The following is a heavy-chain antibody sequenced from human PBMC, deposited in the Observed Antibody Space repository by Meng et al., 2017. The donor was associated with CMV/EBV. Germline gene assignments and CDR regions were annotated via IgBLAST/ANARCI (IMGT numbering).Heavy chain of an antibody. J-gene: IGHJ4*02. V-gene: IGHV3-23*01. CDR2: ISGSGGST. CDR3: AKDPSFEYSSSFDY. Sequence: GGLRLSCAASGFTFSSYAMSWVRQAPGKGLEWVSAISGSGGSTYYADSVKGRFTISRDNSKNTLYLQMNSLRAEDTAVYYCAKDPSFEYSSSFDYWGQGTLVTVSS. D-gene: IGHD6-6*01. CDR1: GFTFSSYA.